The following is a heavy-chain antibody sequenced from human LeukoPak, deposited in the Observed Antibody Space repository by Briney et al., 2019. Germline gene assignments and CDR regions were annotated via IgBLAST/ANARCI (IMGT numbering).Heavy chain of an antibody. CDR3: TTHDYYDSSGYYFDVDY. D-gene: IGHD3-22*01. Sequence: GGSLRLSCAVSGFTFSSYAMNWVRQAPGKGLEWVSSISVSGGTTYYADSVKGRFTISRDNSKNTLYLQMNSLKTEDTAVYYCTTHDYYDSSGYYFDVDYWGQGTLVTVSS. V-gene: IGHV3-23*01. J-gene: IGHJ4*02. CDR2: ISVSGGTT. CDR1: GFTFSSYA.